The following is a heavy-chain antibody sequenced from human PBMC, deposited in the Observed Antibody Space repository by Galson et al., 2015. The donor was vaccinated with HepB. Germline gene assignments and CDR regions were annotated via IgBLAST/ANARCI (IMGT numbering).Heavy chain of an antibody. D-gene: IGHD1-26*01. V-gene: IGHV1-46*01. CDR2: INPRSGTT. Sequence: SVKVSCKASGYTFTSYYMHWVRQAPGQGLEWMGIINPRSGTTGYAQKFQGRVTMTRDTSSSTVYMELGSLTSVDTALYYCARDLGATGGYNWFDSWGQGTLVTVSS. CDR1: GYTFTSYY. CDR3: ARDLGATGGYNWFDS. J-gene: IGHJ5*01.